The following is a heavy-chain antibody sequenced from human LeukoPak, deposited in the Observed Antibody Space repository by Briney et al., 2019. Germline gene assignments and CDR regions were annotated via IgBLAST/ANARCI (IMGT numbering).Heavy chain of an antibody. Sequence: PGGSLRLSCAASGFTFDDYGMTWVRQAPGKGLEWVSSINWNGGSTGYADSVKGRFTISRDNAKSSLFLQMNSLRAEDTALYYCARDRGPYDSSGYYPYNAFDIWGQGTMVTVSS. CDR3: ARDRGPYDSSGYYPYNAFDI. CDR2: INWNGGST. D-gene: IGHD3-22*01. J-gene: IGHJ3*02. CDR1: GFTFDDYG. V-gene: IGHV3-20*04.